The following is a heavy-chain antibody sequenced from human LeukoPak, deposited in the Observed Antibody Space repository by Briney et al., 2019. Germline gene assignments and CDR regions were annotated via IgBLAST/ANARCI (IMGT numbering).Heavy chain of an antibody. V-gene: IGHV4-61*01. J-gene: IGHJ4*02. CDR2: IYYSGST. CDR1: GGSVSNSLYY. D-gene: IGHD5-18*01. Sequence: SETLSLTCTVSGGSVSNSLYYWSWIRQPPGKGLEWIVYIYYSGSTNYNPSLKSRVTISIDTSRNQFSLRLNSMTAADTAIYYCARVLRAASWRSYDYWGQGSLVTVSS. CDR3: ARVLRAASWRSYDY.